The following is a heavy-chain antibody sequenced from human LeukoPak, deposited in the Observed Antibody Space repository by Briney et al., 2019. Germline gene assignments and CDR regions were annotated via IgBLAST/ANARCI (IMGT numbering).Heavy chain of an antibody. CDR3: AREIVGATIYFDY. CDR1: GGTFSSYA. CDR2: IIPIFGTA. V-gene: IGHV1-69*13. D-gene: IGHD1-26*01. J-gene: IGHJ4*02. Sequence: GASVKVSCKASGGTFSSYAISWVRQAPGQGLEWMGGIIPIFGTANYAQKFQGRVTITADESTSTAYMELSSLRSEDTAVYYCAREIVGATIYFDYWGQGTLVTVSS.